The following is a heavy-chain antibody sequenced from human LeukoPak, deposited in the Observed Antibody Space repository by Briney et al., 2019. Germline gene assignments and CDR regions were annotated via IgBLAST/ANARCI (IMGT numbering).Heavy chain of an antibody. J-gene: IGHJ3*02. CDR3: ARVPLDSGGYYYAFDI. CDR1: GYSISSGYY. Sequence: SETLSLTCTVSGYSISSGYYWGWIRQPPGKGLEWIGSIYHSGSTYYNPSLKSRVTISVDTSKNQFSLKLSSVTAADTAVYYCARVPLDSGGYYYAFDIWGQGTMVTVSS. D-gene: IGHD3-22*01. V-gene: IGHV4-38-2*02. CDR2: IYHSGST.